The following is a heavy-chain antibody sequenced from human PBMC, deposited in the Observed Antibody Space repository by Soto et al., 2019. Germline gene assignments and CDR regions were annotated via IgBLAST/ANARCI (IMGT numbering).Heavy chain of an antibody. J-gene: IGHJ6*02. V-gene: IGHV1-2*04. D-gene: IGHD6-13*01. CDR2: INPNSGGT. CDR1: GYTFTGYY. CDR3: AREATYSSYYYYYGMDV. Sequence: ASVKVSCKXSGYTFTGYYMHWVRQAPGQGLEWMGWINPNSGGTNYAQKFQGWVTMTRDTSISTAYMELSRLRSDDTAVYYCAREATYSSYYYYYGMDVWGQGTTVTVSS.